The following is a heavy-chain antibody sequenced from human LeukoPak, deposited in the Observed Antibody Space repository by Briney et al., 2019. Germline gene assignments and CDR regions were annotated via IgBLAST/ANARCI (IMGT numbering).Heavy chain of an antibody. V-gene: IGHV3-23*01. D-gene: IGHD4-17*01. CDR1: GFTFSSYA. CDR3: AKDPAYGDRPNWFDP. Sequence: GGSLRLSCAASGFTFSSYAMSWVRQAPGKGLEWVSGIRDSGANTYYADSVKGRFTISRDNSKNTLYLQMNSLRVEDTAVYYCAKDPAYGDRPNWFDPWGQGTLVTVSS. CDR2: IRDSGANT. J-gene: IGHJ5*02.